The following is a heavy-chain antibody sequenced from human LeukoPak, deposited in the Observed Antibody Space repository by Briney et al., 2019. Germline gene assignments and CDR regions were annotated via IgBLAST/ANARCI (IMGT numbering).Heavy chain of an antibody. D-gene: IGHD2-2*01. J-gene: IGHJ5*02. CDR2: ISAYNGNT. CDR3: ERTSHCRSTSCYSSWFDP. Sequence: ASVKVSCKASGYTFTSYGISWVRQAPGQGLEWMGWISAYNGNTNYAQKLQGRVTMTTDTSTSTAYMELRSLRSDDTAVYYCERTSHCRSTSCYSSWFDPWGQGTLVTVSS. V-gene: IGHV1-18*01. CDR1: GYTFTSYG.